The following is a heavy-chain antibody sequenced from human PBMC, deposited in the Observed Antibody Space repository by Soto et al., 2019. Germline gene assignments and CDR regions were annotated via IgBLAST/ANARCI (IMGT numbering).Heavy chain of an antibody. J-gene: IGHJ3*02. V-gene: IGHV3-33*01. CDR2: IWYDGSNK. Sequence: GGSLRLSCAASGFTFSSYGMHWVRQAPGKGLEWVAVIWYDGSNKYYADSVKGRFTISRDNSKNTLYLQMNSLRAEDTAVYYCARDVLRPYEPPLNVAFDIWGQGTMVTVSS. D-gene: IGHD2-8*01. CDR1: GFTFSSYG. CDR3: ARDVLRPYEPPLNVAFDI.